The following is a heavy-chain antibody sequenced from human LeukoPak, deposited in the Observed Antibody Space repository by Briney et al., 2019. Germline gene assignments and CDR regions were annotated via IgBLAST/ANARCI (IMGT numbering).Heavy chain of an antibody. Sequence: PSQTLSLTCAVSGGSISSGGYAWSWIRQPPGKGLEWIGYIYDSGSTYYNPSLKSRVTISVDTSKNQFSLRLSSVTAADTAVYYCARHLGSDYGDFYFDYWGQGTLVTVSS. V-gene: IGHV4-30-2*01. CDR3: ARHLGSDYGDFYFDY. J-gene: IGHJ4*02. D-gene: IGHD4-17*01. CDR2: IYDSGST. CDR1: GGSISSGGYA.